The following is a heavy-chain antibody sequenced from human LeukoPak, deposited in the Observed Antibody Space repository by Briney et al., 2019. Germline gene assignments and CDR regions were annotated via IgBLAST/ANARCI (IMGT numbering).Heavy chain of an antibody. Sequence: GASVKVSCKASGYTFTSYYMHWVRQAPGQGLEWMGIINPSGGSTSYAQKFQGRVTMTRDTSTSTVYMELSSLRSEDTAVYYCARGSQGEVVTAISLDYWGQGTLVTVS. D-gene: IGHD2-21*02. CDR2: INPSGGST. CDR1: GYTFTSYY. CDR3: ARGSQGEVVTAISLDY. J-gene: IGHJ4*02. V-gene: IGHV1-46*01.